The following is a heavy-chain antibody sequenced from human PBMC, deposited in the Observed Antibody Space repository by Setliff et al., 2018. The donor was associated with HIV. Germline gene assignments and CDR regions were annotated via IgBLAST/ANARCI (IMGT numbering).Heavy chain of an antibody. V-gene: IGHV4-34*01. Sequence: PSETLSLTCAVYGGSFNDYYWSWVRQPPGKGLEWIGEVNHSGSTSYNPSLESRVSISVDTSKNQFSLKLRSVTAADTAVYYCAREIYGGNSRPFDYWGQGTLVTVSS. CDR2: VNHSGST. CDR1: GGSFNDYY. D-gene: IGHD4-17*01. J-gene: IGHJ4*02. CDR3: AREIYGGNSRPFDY.